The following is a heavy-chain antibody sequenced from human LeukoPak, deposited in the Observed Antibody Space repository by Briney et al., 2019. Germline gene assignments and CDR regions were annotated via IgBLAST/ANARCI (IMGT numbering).Heavy chain of an antibody. V-gene: IGHV3-23*01. J-gene: IGHJ4*02. CDR3: ARDGSSSFDY. D-gene: IGHD6-6*01. Sequence: PGGSLRLSCAASGFTFSSYAMSWVRQAPGKGLEWVSAISGSGGSTYYADSVKGRFTISRDNAKNSLYLQMNSLRAEDTAVYYCARDGSSSFDYWGQGTLVTVSS. CDR1: GFTFSSYA. CDR2: ISGSGGST.